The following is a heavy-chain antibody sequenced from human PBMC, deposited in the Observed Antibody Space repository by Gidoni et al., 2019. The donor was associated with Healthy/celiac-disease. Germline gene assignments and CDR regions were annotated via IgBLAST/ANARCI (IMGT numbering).Heavy chain of an antibody. V-gene: IGHV4-39*01. CDR2: IYYSGST. Sequence: QLQLQESGPGLVKPSETLSLTCTVSGGSISSSSYYWGWIRQPPGKGLEWIGSIYYSGSTYYNPSLKSRVTISVDTSKNQFSLKLSSVTAADTAVYYCARPVATVSPENWFDPWGQGTLVTVSS. J-gene: IGHJ5*02. D-gene: IGHD5-12*01. CDR1: GGSISSSSYY. CDR3: ARPVATVSPENWFDP.